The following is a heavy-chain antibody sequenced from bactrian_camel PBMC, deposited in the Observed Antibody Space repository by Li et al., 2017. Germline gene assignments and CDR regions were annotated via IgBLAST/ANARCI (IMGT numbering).Heavy chain of an antibody. D-gene: IGHD6*01. CDR1: GFTFSSYG. CDR2: IYGDGINT. J-gene: IGHJ6*01. V-gene: IGHV3-2*01. CDR3: ATSNFGVGGSWFFDY. Sequence: HVQLVESGGGLVQPGGSLRLSCAASGFTFSSYGMSWVRQAPGKGLERVSSIYGDGINTDYADSVKGRFTISRDNAKNTVYLQMNSLKPEDTAVYYCATSNFGVGGSWFFDYWGQGTQVTVS.